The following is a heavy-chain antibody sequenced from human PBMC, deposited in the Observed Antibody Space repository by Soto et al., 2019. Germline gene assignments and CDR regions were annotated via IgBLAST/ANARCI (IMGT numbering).Heavy chain of an antibody. CDR3: AKDAIYNDGLWLVSD. CDR1: GFSFNYA. D-gene: IGHD2-21*01. CDR2: ITGGGNT. V-gene: IGHV3-23*01. Sequence: DVQLLESGGGLVQPGGSLRLSCVVSGFSFNYAIIWVRQAPGKGQEWVSGITGGGNTEYAASMKGRFTISRDKSKNTVYLQMNSLRAEDTAMYYCAKDAIYNDGLWLVSDWGQGTLVTVS. J-gene: IGHJ4*02.